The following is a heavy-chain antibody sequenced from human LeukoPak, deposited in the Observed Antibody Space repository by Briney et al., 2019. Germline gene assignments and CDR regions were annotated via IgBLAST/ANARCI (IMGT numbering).Heavy chain of an antibody. V-gene: IGHV3-21*01. D-gene: IGHD3-22*01. CDR2: ISSSNSYL. J-gene: IGHJ4*02. Sequence: GGSLRLSCVASEFSIKTYNMNWVRQAPGKGLEWVSSISSSNSYLYYADSVKGRFTLSRDNAKNSPYLQMNSLRAEDTAVYYCARAVDYYDSSGYYRPYFDYWGQGTLVTVSS. CDR3: ARAVDYYDSSGYYRPYFDY. CDR1: EFSIKTYN.